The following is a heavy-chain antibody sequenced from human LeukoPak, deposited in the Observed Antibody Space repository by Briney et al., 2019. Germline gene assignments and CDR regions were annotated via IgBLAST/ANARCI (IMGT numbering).Heavy chain of an antibody. Sequence: PSETLSLTCTVSGGSISSYYWSWIRQPPGKGLEWIGYIYYSGSTNYNPSLKSRVAMSVDTSKNQFSLKLSSVTAADTAVYYCARIHSITMIEDMDVWGQGTTVTVSS. CDR2: IYYSGST. CDR3: ARIHSITMIEDMDV. CDR1: GGSISSYY. D-gene: IGHD3-22*01. J-gene: IGHJ6*02. V-gene: IGHV4-59*01.